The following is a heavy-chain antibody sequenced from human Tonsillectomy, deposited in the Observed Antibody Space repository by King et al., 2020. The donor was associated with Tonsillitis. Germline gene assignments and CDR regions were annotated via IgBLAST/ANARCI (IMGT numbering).Heavy chain of an antibody. J-gene: IGHJ4*02. CDR2: ISSSSSYI. D-gene: IGHD3-22*01. CDR1: EFTFSSYT. V-gene: IGHV3-21*01. Sequence: QLVQSGGGLVKPGGSLRLSCAASEFTFSSYTMNWVRQAPGKGLEWVSSISSSSSYIYYADSVKGRFTISRDNAKNSLYLQMNSLRAEDTAVYYCARGYYYDSSGYGYWGQGTLVTVSS. CDR3: ARGYYYDSSGYGY.